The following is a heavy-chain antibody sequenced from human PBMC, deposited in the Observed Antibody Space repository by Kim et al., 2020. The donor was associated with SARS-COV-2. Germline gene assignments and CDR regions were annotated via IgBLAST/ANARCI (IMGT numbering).Heavy chain of an antibody. CDR1: GFTFSNAW. Sequence: GGSLRLSCAASGFTFSNAWMSWVRQAPGKGLEWVGRIKSKTDGGSTDYAAPVKGRFTISRDDSKNTLYLQMNSLKTEDTAVYYCTTEKLAVVAANYYYYGMDVWGQGTTITVS. V-gene: IGHV3-15*01. D-gene: IGHD2-15*01. CDR2: IKSKTDGGST. J-gene: IGHJ6*02. CDR3: TTEKLAVVAANYYYYGMDV.